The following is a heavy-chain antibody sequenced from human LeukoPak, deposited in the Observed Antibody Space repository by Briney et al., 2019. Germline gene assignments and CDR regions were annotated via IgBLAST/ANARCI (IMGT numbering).Heavy chain of an antibody. CDR2: ISAYNGNT. D-gene: IGHD3-3*01. J-gene: IGHJ3*02. CDR1: GYTFMNYY. CDR3: ARDNEWYPDAFDI. V-gene: IGHV1-18*04. Sequence: ASVKVSCRASGYTFMNYYIHWVRQAPGQGLEWMGWISAYNGNTNYAQKLQGRVTMTTDTSTSTAYMELRSLRSDDTAVYYCARDNEWYPDAFDIWGQGTMVTVSS.